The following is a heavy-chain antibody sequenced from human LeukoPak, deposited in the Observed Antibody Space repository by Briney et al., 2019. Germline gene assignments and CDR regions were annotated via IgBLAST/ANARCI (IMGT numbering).Heavy chain of an antibody. Sequence: SLKVSCKASGCTFISYAISKVRQAPRQGLEWMGGIIPIFGTANYAQKFQGRVTITADESTSTAYMELSSLRPEDTAVYYCARGREQLVYYFDYWGQGTLVTVSS. CDR2: IIPIFGTA. CDR1: GCTFISYA. V-gene: IGHV1-69*13. CDR3: ARGREQLVYYFDY. J-gene: IGHJ4*02. D-gene: IGHD6-6*01.